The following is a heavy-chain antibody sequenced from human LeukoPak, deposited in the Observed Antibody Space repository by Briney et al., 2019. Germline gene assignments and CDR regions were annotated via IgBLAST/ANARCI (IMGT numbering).Heavy chain of an antibody. J-gene: IGHJ4*02. V-gene: IGHV3-7*01. CDR2: INQDGSER. Sequence: PGGSLRLSCAASGFTFSSYWMNWVRQAPGKGLEWVANINQDGSERYYVDSVKGRFTVSRDDAASSLYLQMNSLRPEDTAVYYCVRAKGGYLGQGTLVTVPS. CDR3: VRAKGGY. CDR1: GFTFSSYW.